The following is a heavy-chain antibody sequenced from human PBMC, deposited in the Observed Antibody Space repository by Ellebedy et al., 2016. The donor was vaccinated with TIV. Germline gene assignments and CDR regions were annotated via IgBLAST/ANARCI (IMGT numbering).Heavy chain of an antibody. CDR1: GFSFVSYW. CDR3: ATDGSYGDYRSPTHAFEM. V-gene: IGHV3-7*01. J-gene: IGHJ3*02. D-gene: IGHD4-17*01. CDR2: INQDGSQK. Sequence: GGSLRLSCAASGFSFVSYWMTWVRQAPGKGLEWLANINQDGSQKYYVDSVRGRFTISRDNAKNSVFLQMKSLRAEDSALYYCATDGSYGDYRSPTHAFEMWGQGTMVTVSS.